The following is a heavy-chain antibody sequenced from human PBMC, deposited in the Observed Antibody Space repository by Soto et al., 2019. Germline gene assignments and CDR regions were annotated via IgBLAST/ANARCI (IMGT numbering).Heavy chain of an antibody. CDR3: ARHHVRGRTIAGAAEF. J-gene: IGHJ4*02. V-gene: IGHV4-34*01. Sequence: SETLSLTWAVYGGSLSCYYWSWIRQPPGKALEWIGEINYSGNTNYNPSLKSRVTISVDTSKNQLFLNLTSVTAADTAMYYCARHHVRGRTIAGAAEFWGQGTLVTVSS. CDR1: GGSLSCYY. CDR2: INYSGNT. D-gene: IGHD1-26*01.